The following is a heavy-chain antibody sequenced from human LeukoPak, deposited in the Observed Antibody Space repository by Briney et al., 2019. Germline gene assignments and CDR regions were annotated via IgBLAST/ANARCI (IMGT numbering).Heavy chain of an antibody. Sequence: RGEPLKISCKGSGYSFTSYWIGWVRQVPGKGLEWMGIIYPGDSDTRYSPSFQGQVTISADKSISTAYLQWSSLKASDTAIYYCARLDNSISWFDPWGQGTLVTVSS. D-gene: IGHD2-2*03. V-gene: IGHV5-51*01. J-gene: IGHJ5*02. CDR2: IYPGDSDT. CDR3: ARLDNSISWFDP. CDR1: GYSFTSYW.